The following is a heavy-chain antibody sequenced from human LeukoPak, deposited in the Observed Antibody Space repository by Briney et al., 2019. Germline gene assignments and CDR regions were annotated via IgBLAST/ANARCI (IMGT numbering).Heavy chain of an antibody. V-gene: IGHV1-18*04. D-gene: IGHD6-13*01. CDR2: ISAYNGNT. J-gene: IGHJ4*02. CDR1: GYTFTSYG. CDR3: ARDWGPGIAAAGRYYFDY. Sequence: ASVKVSCKASGYTFTSYGISWVRQAPGQGLEWMGWISAYNGNTNYAQKLQGRVTMTTDTSTSTAYMELRSLRSDDTAVYYCARDWGPGIAAAGRYYFDYWGQGTLVTVSS.